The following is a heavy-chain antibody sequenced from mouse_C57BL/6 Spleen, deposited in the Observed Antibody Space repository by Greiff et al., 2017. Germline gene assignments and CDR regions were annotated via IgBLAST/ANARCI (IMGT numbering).Heavy chain of an antibody. CDR2: IWRGGST. D-gene: IGHD1-1*01. CDR1: GFSLTRYG. V-gene: IGHV2-5*01. CDR3: AKGSSYGYAMDY. J-gene: IGHJ4*01. Sequence: VKLVESGPGLVQPSQSLSITCTVSGFSLTRYGVHWVRQSPGKGLEWLGVIWRGGSTDYNAAFMSRLSITKDNSKSQVFFKMNSLQADDTAIYYCAKGSSYGYAMDYWGQGTSVTVSS.